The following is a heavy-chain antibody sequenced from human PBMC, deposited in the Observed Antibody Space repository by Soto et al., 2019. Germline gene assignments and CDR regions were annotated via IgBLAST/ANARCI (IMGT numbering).Heavy chain of an antibody. CDR2: IYYSGST. J-gene: IGHJ5*02. Sequence: QVQLQESGPGLVKPSETLSLTCTVSGGSVSSGSYYWSWIRQPPGKGLEWIGYIYYSGSTNYNPPLKSRVPISVDTPKNHFSLKLSSVTAADTAVYYCARGYCRGGSCFDPWGQGTLVTVSS. V-gene: IGHV4-61*03. D-gene: IGHD2-15*01. CDR3: ARGYCRGGSCFDP. CDR1: GGSVSSGSYY.